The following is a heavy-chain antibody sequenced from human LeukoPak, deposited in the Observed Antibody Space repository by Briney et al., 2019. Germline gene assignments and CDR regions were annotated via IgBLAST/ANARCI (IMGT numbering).Heavy chain of an antibody. CDR3: ARGGTAMVTGSADVYYYYMDV. J-gene: IGHJ6*03. CDR2: ISSSGSTI. V-gene: IGHV3-11*04. CDR1: GFTFSDYY. Sequence: PGGSLRLSCAASGFTFSDYYMSWIRQAPGKGLEWVSYISSSGSTIYYADSVKGRFTISRDNAKNSLYLQMNSLRAEDTAVYYCARGGTAMVTGSADVYYYYMDVWGKGPTVTVSS. D-gene: IGHD5-18*01.